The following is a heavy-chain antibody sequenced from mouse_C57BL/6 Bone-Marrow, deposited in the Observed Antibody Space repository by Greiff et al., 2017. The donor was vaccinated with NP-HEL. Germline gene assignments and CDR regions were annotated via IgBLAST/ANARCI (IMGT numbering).Heavy chain of an antibody. V-gene: IGHV5-17*01. CDR2: ISSGISTI. D-gene: IGHD2-1*01. CDR1: GFTFSDYG. CDR3: ARRGNYDYYAMDY. J-gene: IGHJ4*01. Sequence: EVKLMESGGRLVKPGGSPKLSCAASGFTFSDYGMHWVRQAPEKGLEWVAYISSGISTIYYADTVQGRFTISRDNAKNTLFLQMTSLRSEVTAMYYCARRGNYDYYAMDYWGQGTSVTVSS.